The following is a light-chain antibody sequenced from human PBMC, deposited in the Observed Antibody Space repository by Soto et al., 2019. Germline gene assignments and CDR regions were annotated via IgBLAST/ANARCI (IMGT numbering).Light chain of an antibody. J-gene: IGKJ5*01. CDR3: MQSTQLPPT. CDR2: EVS. V-gene: IGKV2D-29*02. Sequence: MTQSPPSLSASVGDRVTITCRASETTANYLNWYLQKPGQSPQLLIYEVSTRVSGGPDRFSGSGSGTDFTLEISRVETDDVGIYYCMQSTQLPPTFGQGTRLEIK. CDR1: ETTANY.